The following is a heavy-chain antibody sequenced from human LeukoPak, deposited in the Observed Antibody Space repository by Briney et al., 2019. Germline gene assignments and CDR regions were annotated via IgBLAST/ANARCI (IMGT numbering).Heavy chain of an antibody. D-gene: IGHD1-20*01. Sequence: GGSLRLSCAASGFTLSTYAMHSVRQAPGKGLEWVAYISGTDFTTYYADSVKGRFTISSDSSKNTLFLQMNSLRAEDTAIYYCAKDGYNWIAFDDWGQGTLVTVSS. V-gene: IGHV3-23*01. CDR2: ISGTDFTT. CDR1: GFTLSTYA. J-gene: IGHJ4*02. CDR3: AKDGYNWIAFDD.